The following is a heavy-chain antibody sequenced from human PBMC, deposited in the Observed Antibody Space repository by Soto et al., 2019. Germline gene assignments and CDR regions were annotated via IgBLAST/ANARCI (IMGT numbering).Heavy chain of an antibody. Sequence: QVQLVQSGAEVKKPGASVKVSCKASGYTFTSYGISWVRQAPGQGLEWMGWISAYNGNTNYAQKRQXRVTMTTDTAPSTDYTELRSLRSEGTAVHYCARDAQGVGLHYWGQGTLVTVSS. CDR1: GYTFTSYG. J-gene: IGHJ4*02. V-gene: IGHV1-18*01. CDR2: ISAYNGNT. D-gene: IGHD1-26*01. CDR3: ARDAQGVGLHY.